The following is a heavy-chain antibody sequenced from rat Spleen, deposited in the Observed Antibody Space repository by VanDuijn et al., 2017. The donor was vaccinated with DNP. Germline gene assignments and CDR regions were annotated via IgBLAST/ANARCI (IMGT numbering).Heavy chain of an antibody. J-gene: IGHJ4*01. CDR2: ISGRGGST. Sequence: EVQLVESGGGLVQPGRSLKLPCAASGFTSSNFGITWVRQAPAKGLAWVATISGRGGSTYYLDSVKGRFTISRDNAQNTLDLQMNSLRSDDTATYYCIRRTVVTGAMDAWGQGTAVAVSS. V-gene: IGHV5S13*01. CDR1: GFTSSNFG. CDR3: IRRTVVTGAMDA. D-gene: IGHD1-1*01.